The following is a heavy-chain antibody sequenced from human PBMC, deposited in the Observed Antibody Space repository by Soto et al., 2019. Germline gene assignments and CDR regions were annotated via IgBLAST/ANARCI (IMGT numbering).Heavy chain of an antibody. CDR1: GGSISSGGYY. CDR2: IYYSGTT. V-gene: IGHV4-31*03. CDR3: ASQATGWYPDY. D-gene: IGHD6-19*01. J-gene: IGHJ4*02. Sequence: QVQLQESGPGLVKPSQTLSLTCNVSGGSISSGGYYWSWIRQHPGKGLEWIGYIYYSGTTYYNPSLKSRLTISVATSKNQFSLKLSSVTAADTAVYYCASQATGWYPDYGGQGTLVTVSS.